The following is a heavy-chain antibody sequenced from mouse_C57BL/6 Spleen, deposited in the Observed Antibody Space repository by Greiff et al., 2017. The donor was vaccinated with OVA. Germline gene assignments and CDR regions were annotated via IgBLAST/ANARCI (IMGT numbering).Heavy chain of an antibody. V-gene: IGHV1-69*01. Sequence: VQLQQPGAELVMPGASVKLSCKASGYTFTSYWMHWVKQRPGQGLEWIGEIDPSDSYTNYNQKFKGKSTLTVDKSSSTAYMQLSSLTSEDSAVYFCARDSGSPFAYWGQGTLVTVSA. CDR1: GYTFTSYW. D-gene: IGHD3-2*02. CDR2: IDPSDSYT. CDR3: ARDSGSPFAY. J-gene: IGHJ3*01.